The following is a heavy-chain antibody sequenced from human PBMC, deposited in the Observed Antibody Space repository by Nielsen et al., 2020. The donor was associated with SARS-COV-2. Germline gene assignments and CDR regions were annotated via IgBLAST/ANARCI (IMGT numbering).Heavy chain of an antibody. J-gene: IGHJ1*01. CDR3: ARDESLVGATIQH. D-gene: IGHD1-26*01. CDR1: GFTFSSYG. V-gene: IGHV3-30*03. CDR2: ISYDGSNK. Sequence: GGSLRLSCAASGFTFSSYGMHWVRQAPGKGLEWVAVISYDGSNKYYADSVKGRFTISRDNSKNTLYLQMNSLRAEDTAVYYCARDESLVGATIQHWGQGTLVTVSS.